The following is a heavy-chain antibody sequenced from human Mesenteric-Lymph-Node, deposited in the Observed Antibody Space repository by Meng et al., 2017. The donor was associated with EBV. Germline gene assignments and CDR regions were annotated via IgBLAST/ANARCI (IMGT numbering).Heavy chain of an antibody. V-gene: IGHV2-5*02. J-gene: IGHJ4*02. Sequence: QITLKESGPTLVKPTQPLTLTCSFSGFTLSTTGVGVGWIRQPPGKALEWISVIYWDEDKRYSPSLKNRLTITKDTSKNQVVLRLTDMDPVDTATYYCAHRLAWVDYACSGFIFDYWGPGILVTVSS. D-gene: IGHD3-22*01. CDR2: IYWDEDK. CDR3: AHRLAWVDYACSGFIFDY. CDR1: GFTLSTTGVG.